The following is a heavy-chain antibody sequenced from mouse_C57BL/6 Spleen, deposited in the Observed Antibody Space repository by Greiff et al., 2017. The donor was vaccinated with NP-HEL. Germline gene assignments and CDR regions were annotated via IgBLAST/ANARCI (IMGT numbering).Heavy chain of an antibody. CDR2: ISSGSSTI. V-gene: IGHV5-17*01. CDR1: GFTFSDYG. CDR3: ARREGYYGSSYFDY. D-gene: IGHD1-1*01. J-gene: IGHJ2*01. Sequence: EVQVVESGGGLVKPGGSLKLSCAASGFTFSDYGMHWVRQAPEKGLEWVAYISSGSSTIYYADTVQGRFTISRDNAKNTLFLQMTSLGSEDTAMYYCARREGYYGSSYFDYWGQGTTLTVSS.